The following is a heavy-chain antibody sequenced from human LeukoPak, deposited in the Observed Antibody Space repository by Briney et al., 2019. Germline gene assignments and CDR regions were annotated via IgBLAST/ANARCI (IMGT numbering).Heavy chain of an antibody. J-gene: IGHJ6*03. D-gene: IGHD1-14*01. CDR1: GGSISGYY. CDR3: ARDQRRLRYTHYYYYMDV. Sequence: PSETLSLTCTVSGGSISGYYWSWIRQPPGKGLEWIGYIYYSGSTNYNPSLKSRVTISVDTSKNQFSLKLSSVTAADTAVYYCARDQRRLRYTHYYYYMDVWGKGTTVTISS. CDR2: IYYSGST. V-gene: IGHV4-59*12.